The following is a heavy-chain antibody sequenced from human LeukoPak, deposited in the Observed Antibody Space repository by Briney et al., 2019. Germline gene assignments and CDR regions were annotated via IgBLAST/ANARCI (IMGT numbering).Heavy chain of an antibody. CDR3: ARGGKLEN. V-gene: IGHV3-7*01. J-gene: IGHJ4*02. CDR1: GFTLSRYW. Sequence: HPGGSLRLSCAASGFTLSRYWMSWVRQAPGKGLEWVANINEDGGERHYVDTVKGRFTISRDNAKNSLYLQMNSLRAEDTAVYYCARGGKLENWGRGTLVTVSS. D-gene: IGHD3-16*01. CDR2: INEDGGER.